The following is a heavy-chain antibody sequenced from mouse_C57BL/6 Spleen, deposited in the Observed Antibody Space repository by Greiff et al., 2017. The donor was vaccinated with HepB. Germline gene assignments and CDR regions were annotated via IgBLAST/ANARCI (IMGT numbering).Heavy chain of an antibody. V-gene: IGHV1-80*01. Sequence: VQLQQSGAELVKPGASVKISCKASGYAFSSYWMNWVKQRPGKGLEWIGQIYPGDGDTNYNGKFKGKATLTADKSSSPAYMQLSSLTSEDSAVYFCARSGDYDGPSWFAYWGQGTLVTVSA. J-gene: IGHJ3*01. D-gene: IGHD2-4*01. CDR2: IYPGDGDT. CDR1: GYAFSSYW. CDR3: ARSGDYDGPSWFAY.